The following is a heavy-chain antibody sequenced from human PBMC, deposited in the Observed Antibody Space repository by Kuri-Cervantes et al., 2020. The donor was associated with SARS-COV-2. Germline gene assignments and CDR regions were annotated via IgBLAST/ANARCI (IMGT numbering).Heavy chain of an antibody. Sequence: GESLKISCAASGFTFSSYEMNWVRQAPGKGLEWVSYISSSGSTIYYADSVKGRFTISRDNAMNSLYLQMNSLRAEDTAVYYCAREQITMIVVVTRALDYWGQGTLVTVSS. D-gene: IGHD3-22*01. CDR3: AREQITMIVVVTRALDY. CDR1: GFTFSSYE. V-gene: IGHV3-48*03. CDR2: ISSSGSTI. J-gene: IGHJ4*02.